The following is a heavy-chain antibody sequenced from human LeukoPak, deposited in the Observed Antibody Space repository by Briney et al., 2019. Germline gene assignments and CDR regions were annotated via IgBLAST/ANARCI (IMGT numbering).Heavy chain of an antibody. Sequence: SLRLSCAASGFTFDDYAMHWVRQAPGKGLEWVSGISWNSGSIGYADSVKGRFTISRDNAKNSLYLQMNSLRAEDTALYYCARVYDWVNWGQGTLVTVSS. J-gene: IGHJ4*02. CDR3: ARVYDWVN. V-gene: IGHV3-9*01. CDR2: ISWNSGSI. CDR1: GFTFDDYA. D-gene: IGHD3-9*01.